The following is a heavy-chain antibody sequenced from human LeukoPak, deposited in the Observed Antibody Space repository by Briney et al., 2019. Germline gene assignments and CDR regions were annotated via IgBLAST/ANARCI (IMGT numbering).Heavy chain of an antibody. CDR2: INSDGTNA. CDR1: GFTFSSHW. V-gene: IGHV3-74*01. CDR3: AREGTYRNGPDY. D-gene: IGHD2-8*01. Sequence: PAGSLTLSCAASGFTFSSHWMHWVRQAPGKGLVWVSRINSDGTNATYAHSVKGRFTISRNNTKNTLYLQMNSLRVEDTAEFHCAREGTYRNGPDYWGQGTLVTVSS. J-gene: IGHJ4*02.